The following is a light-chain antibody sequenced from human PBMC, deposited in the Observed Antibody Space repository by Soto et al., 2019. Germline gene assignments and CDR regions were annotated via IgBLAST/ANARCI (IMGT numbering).Light chain of an antibody. J-gene: IGKJ5*01. CDR3: QQYGSP. CDR2: GAS. V-gene: IGKV3-20*01. Sequence: EIVLTQSPGTLSLSPGERATLSCRASQSVYSNYLAWYQQKPGQAPRLLIYGASSRATGIPDRFSGSGSGTDFTLTISRLEPEDFAVYYCQQYGSPFGQGTRLEIK. CDR1: QSVYSNY.